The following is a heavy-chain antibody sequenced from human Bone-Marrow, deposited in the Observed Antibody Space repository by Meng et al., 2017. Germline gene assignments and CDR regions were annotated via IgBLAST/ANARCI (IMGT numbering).Heavy chain of an antibody. CDR2: ISWDGGST. Sequence: GESLKISCAASGFTFDDYTMHWVRQAPGKGLEWVSRISWDGGSTYYADSVKGRFTISRDNSKNSLYLQMNSLRTEDTALYYCAKDGGYSSSWYGDYYYGMDVWGQGTTVTVSS. V-gene: IGHV3-43*01. CDR3: AKDGGYSSSWYGDYYYGMDV. J-gene: IGHJ6*02. D-gene: IGHD6-13*01. CDR1: GFTFDDYT.